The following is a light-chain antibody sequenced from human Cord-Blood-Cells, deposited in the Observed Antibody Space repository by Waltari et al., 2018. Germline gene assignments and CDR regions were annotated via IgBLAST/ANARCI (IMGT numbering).Light chain of an antibody. CDR1: SSDVGGYNY. Sequence: QSALTQPASVSGSPGPSITIPCTGTSSDVGGYNYVPWYQQHPGKAPKLMIYEVSNRPSGVSNRFSGSKSGNTASLTISGLQAEDEADYYCSSYTSSSTRVFGTGTKVTVL. CDR2: EVS. V-gene: IGLV2-14*01. J-gene: IGLJ1*01. CDR3: SSYTSSSTRV.